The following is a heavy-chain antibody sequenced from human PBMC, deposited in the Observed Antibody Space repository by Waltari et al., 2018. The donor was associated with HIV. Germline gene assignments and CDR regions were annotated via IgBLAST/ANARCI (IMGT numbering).Heavy chain of an antibody. Sequence: EVQLVESGGGLVQPGWSLRLSCAGSGFTFTNYWMHWVRQVPGKGLVWVSRINSEGITYYADFVEGRFTISRDNAKSTLYLQMYSLRADDTAVYYCARERYDMHSGYHGLDPWGQGTLVTVSS. CDR1: GFTFTNYW. CDR3: ARERYDMHSGYHGLDP. V-gene: IGHV3-74*01. D-gene: IGHD3-9*01. CDR2: INSEGIT. J-gene: IGHJ5*02.